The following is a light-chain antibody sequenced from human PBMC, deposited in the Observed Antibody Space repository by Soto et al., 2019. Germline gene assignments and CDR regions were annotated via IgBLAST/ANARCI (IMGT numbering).Light chain of an antibody. V-gene: IGKV3-20*01. CDR1: QNINSNY. Sequence: EIVLTQSPGTLSLSPGERATLSCRTSQNINSNYLAWYQHKPGQAPRLLIYGASSRATGIPDRFSGSGSGTDFTLTISRLEPEDFAVYYCQHSGSSPMYAFGQGTKLEIK. CDR2: GAS. J-gene: IGKJ2*01. CDR3: QHSGSSPMYA.